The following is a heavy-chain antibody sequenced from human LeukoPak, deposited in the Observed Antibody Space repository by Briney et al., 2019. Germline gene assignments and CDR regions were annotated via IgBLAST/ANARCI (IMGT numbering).Heavy chain of an antibody. V-gene: IGHV4-39*01. J-gene: IGHJ4*02. D-gene: IGHD3-22*01. CDR3: ARYPHYYDSSGYYYFDY. CDR2: IYYSGST. Sequence: SGTLSLTCTVSGGSISSSSYYWGWIRQPPGKGLEWIGSIYYSGSTYYNPSLKSRVTISVDTSKNQFSLKLSSVTAADTAVYYCARYPHYYDSSGYYYFDYWGQGTLVTVSS. CDR1: GGSISSSSYY.